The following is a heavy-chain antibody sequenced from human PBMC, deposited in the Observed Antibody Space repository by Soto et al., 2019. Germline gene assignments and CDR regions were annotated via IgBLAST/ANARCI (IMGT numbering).Heavy chain of an antibody. CDR2: IYPGDSDT. D-gene: IGHD6-6*01. V-gene: IGHV5-51*01. Sequence: PGESLKISCKGSGYSFTSYWIGWVRQMPGKGLEWMGIIYPGDSDTRYSPSFQGQVTISADKSISTAYLQGSSLKASDTAMYYCARAGYSSSSSIKYYYYNYMDVWGKGPTVTVSS. CDR1: GYSFTSYW. J-gene: IGHJ6*03. CDR3: ARAGYSSSSSIKYYYYNYMDV.